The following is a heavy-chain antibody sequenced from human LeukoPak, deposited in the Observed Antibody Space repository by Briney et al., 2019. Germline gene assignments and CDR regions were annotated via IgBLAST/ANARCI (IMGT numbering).Heavy chain of an antibody. V-gene: IGHV1-18*01. Sequence: GASVKVSCKASGYTFTSYDINWVRQATGQGLEWMGWISAYNGNTNYAQKLQGRVTMTTDTSTSTAYMELRSLRSDDTAVYYCARDRSSSWPWGPDAFDIWGQGTMVTVSS. J-gene: IGHJ3*02. CDR3: ARDRSSSWPWGPDAFDI. CDR2: ISAYNGNT. CDR1: GYTFTSYD. D-gene: IGHD6-13*01.